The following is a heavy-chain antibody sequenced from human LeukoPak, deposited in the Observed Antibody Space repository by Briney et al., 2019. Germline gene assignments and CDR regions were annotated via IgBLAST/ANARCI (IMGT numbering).Heavy chain of an antibody. D-gene: IGHD2-2*01. CDR3: ARDSYQGDAFDI. CDR2: IYTSGST. J-gene: IGHJ3*02. Sequence: PSETLSLTCAVYGGSISSGSYYWSWIRQPAGKGLEWIGRIYTSGSTNYNPSLKSRVTISVDTSKNQFSLKLSSVTAADTAVYYCARDSYQGDAFDIWGQGTMVTVSS. V-gene: IGHV4-61*02. CDR1: GGSISSGSYY.